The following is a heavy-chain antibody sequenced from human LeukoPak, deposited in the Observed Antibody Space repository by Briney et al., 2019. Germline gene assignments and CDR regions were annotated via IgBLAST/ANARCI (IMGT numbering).Heavy chain of an antibody. CDR3: ARVGCSSTSCYKDYYYMDV. CDR2: INPSGGST. CDR1: GYTFTSYY. Sequence: ASVKVSCKASGYTFTSYYMHWVRQAPGQGLEWMGIINPSGGSTSYAQKFQGRVTMTRDTSTSTAYMELSSLRSEDTAVYYCARVGCSSTSCYKDYYYMDVWGKGTTVTVSS. D-gene: IGHD2-2*02. J-gene: IGHJ6*03. V-gene: IGHV1-46*01.